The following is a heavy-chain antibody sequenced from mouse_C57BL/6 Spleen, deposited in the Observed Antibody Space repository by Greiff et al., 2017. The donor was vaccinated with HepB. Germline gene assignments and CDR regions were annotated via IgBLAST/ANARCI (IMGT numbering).Heavy chain of an antibody. D-gene: IGHD1-1*01. J-gene: IGHJ1*03. Sequence: QVQLQQSGAELVRPGTSVKLSCKASGYTFTSYWMHWVKQRPGQGLEWIGVIDPSDSYTNYNQKFKGKATLTVDTSSSTAYMQLSSLTSEDSAVYYCARSVITTVVATGYFDVWGTGTTVTVSS. CDR1: GYTFTSYW. CDR2: IDPSDSYT. V-gene: IGHV1-59*01. CDR3: ARSVITTVVATGYFDV.